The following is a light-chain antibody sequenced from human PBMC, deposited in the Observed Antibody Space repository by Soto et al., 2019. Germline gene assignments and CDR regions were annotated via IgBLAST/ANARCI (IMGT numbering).Light chain of an antibody. J-gene: IGLJ1*01. CDR1: SSDVGAYNY. Sequence: QSALAQPASVSGSPGQSITISCNGTSSDVGAYNYVSWYQQHPGKAPKLIIYEVNSRPSGISNRFSGSKSGITASLTISGLQAEDEADYYCSSYASTSTAVFGTGTKLTVL. CDR3: SSYASTSTAV. V-gene: IGLV2-14*01. CDR2: EVN.